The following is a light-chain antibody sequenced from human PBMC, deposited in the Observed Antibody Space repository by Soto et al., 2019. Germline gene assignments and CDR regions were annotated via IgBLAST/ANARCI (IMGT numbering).Light chain of an antibody. CDR1: QDITNS. CDR3: QHYYIVPHT. J-gene: IGKJ3*01. CDR2: DAS. V-gene: IGKV1-33*01. Sequence: DIQMTQSPSSLSASVGDGVTITCQASQDITNSLNWYQQRPGKAPNLLIFDASNLERGVPSRFSGSGYGTDFTLTISSLQPEDIATYYCQHYYIVPHTFGPGTKVDFK.